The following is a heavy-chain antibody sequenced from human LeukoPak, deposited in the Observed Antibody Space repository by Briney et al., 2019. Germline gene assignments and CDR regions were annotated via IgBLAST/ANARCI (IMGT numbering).Heavy chain of an antibody. CDR2: INPNSGGT. CDR3: ARVEGYCAGDCYSPPYY. D-gene: IGHD2-21*01. V-gene: IGHV1-2*02. CDR1: GYTFTGYY. J-gene: IGHJ4*02. Sequence: ASVKVSCKASGYTFTGYYMHWVRQAPGQGLEWMGWINPNSGGTNYAQKFQGRVTMTRDTSISTAYMELSRLRSDDTAVYYCARVEGYCAGDCYSPPYYWGQGTLVTVSS.